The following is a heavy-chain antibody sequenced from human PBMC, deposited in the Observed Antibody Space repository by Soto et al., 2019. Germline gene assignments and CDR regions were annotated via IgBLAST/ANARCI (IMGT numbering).Heavy chain of an antibody. J-gene: IGHJ4*02. CDR2: MSYDGRNK. V-gene: IGHV3-30*04. D-gene: IGHD2-15*01. Sequence: QVQLVESGGGVVQPGRSLRLSCAAAGFTFSTYAMHWVRQAPGKGLEWVAVMSYDGRNKYYADSVKGRFTISRDNSKNTLYLQVNSLTAEDTAVYYCEGYCSRSSCQTGYWGQGTLVNVSS. CDR3: EGYCSRSSCQTGY. CDR1: GFTFSTYA.